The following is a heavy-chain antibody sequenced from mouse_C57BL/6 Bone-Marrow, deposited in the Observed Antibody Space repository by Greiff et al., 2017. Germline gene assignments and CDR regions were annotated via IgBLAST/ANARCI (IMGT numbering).Heavy chain of an antibody. V-gene: IGHV5-9-1*02. CDR1: GFTFSSYA. CDR3: TRVGGSYAMDY. J-gene: IGHJ4*01. D-gene: IGHD4-1*01. CDR2: ISSGGDYI. Sequence: EVQGVESGEGLVKPGGSLKLSCAASGFTFSSYAMSWVRQTPEKRLEWVAYISSGGDYIYYADTVKGRFTISRDNARNTLYLQMSSLKSEDTAMYYCTRVGGSYAMDYWGQGTSVTVSS.